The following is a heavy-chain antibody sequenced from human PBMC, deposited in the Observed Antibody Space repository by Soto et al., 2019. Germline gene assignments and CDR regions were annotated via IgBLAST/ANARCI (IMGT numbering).Heavy chain of an antibody. CDR1: GFTFSSYA. CDR2: ISGSGGST. J-gene: IGHJ4*02. D-gene: IGHD2-15*01. V-gene: IGHV3-23*01. CDR3: AKSLLGYCSGGSCYAGGY. Sequence: GGSLRLSCAASGFTFSSYAMSWVRQAPGKGLEWVSAISGSGGSTYYADSVKGRFTISRDNSKNTLYLQMNSLRAEDTAVYYCAKSLLGYCSGGSCYAGGYWGQGTLVTVSS.